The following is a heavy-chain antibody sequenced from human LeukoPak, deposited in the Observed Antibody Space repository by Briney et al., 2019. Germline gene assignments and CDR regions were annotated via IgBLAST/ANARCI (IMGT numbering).Heavy chain of an antibody. D-gene: IGHD3-22*01. CDR2: IYYSGST. CDR3: ARVASGPDSSGYQFDY. Sequence: SQTLSLTCAVSGGSISSGGYSWSWIRQPPGKGLEWIGYIYYSGSTYYNPSLKSRVTISVDTSKNQFSLKLSSVTAADTAVYYCARVASGPDSSGYQFDYWGQGTLVTVSS. J-gene: IGHJ4*02. V-gene: IGHV4-30-4*07. CDR1: GGSISSGGYS.